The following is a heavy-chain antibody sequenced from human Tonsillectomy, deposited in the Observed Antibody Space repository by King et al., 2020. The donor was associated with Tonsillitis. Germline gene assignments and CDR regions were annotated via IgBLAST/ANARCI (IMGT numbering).Heavy chain of an antibody. CDR1: GFTFGDYA. J-gene: IGHJ6*03. D-gene: IGHD2-2*02. V-gene: IGHV3-49*03. CDR2: IRSKAYGGTT. CDR3: TRVQGYCGSTSCYIGYYYYYMDV. Sequence: VQLVESGGGLVQPGRSLRLSCTASGFTFGDYAMSWFRQAPGKGLEWVGFIRSKAYGGTTEYAASVKGRFTIPRDDSKSIAYLQMNSLKNEDTAVYYCTRVQGYCGSTSCYIGYYYYYMDVWGKGTTVTVSS.